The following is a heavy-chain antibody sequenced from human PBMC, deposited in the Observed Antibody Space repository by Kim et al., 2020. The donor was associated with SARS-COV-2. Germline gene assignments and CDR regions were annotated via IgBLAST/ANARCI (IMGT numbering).Heavy chain of an antibody. CDR1: GGSITSSYYY. CDR2: IYYSGTT. J-gene: IGHJ4*02. CDR3: ARRVDY. Sequence: SETLSLTCTVSGGSITSSYYYWGWIRQPPGKGLEWIGSIYYSGTTYYNPSLKSRVTISLDTSKNQFSLKLNSVTAADTAVYYCARRVDYWGQGTQVAVSS. V-gene: IGHV4-39*01.